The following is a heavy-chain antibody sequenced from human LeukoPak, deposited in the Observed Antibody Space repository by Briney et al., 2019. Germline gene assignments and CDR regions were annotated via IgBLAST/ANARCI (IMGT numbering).Heavy chain of an antibody. V-gene: IGHV1-69*04. Sequence: SVKVSCKASGGTFSSYAISWVRQAPGQGLEWMGRIIPILGIANYAQKFQGRVTITADKSTSTAYMELSSLRSEDAAVYYCARDDFWSGYPLSYYYGMDVWGQGTTVTVSS. CDR1: GGTFSSYA. J-gene: IGHJ6*02. D-gene: IGHD3-3*01. CDR2: IIPILGIA. CDR3: ARDDFWSGYPLSYYYGMDV.